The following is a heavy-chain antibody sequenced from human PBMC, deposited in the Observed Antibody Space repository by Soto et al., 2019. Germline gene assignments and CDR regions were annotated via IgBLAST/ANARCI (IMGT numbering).Heavy chain of an antibody. V-gene: IGHV3-7*03. Sequence: LRLSCVGSGFTFSSHWMTWVRQSAGKGPEWVANIKQDGIEKHYADSVKDRFIISRDNAQNSLFLQMYRLRPEDTAVYYCASRPYDGTYYALFDYWGQGALVTVSS. CDR2: IKQDGIEK. J-gene: IGHJ4*02. CDR1: GFTFSSHW. CDR3: ASRPYDGTYYALFDY. D-gene: IGHD3-3*01.